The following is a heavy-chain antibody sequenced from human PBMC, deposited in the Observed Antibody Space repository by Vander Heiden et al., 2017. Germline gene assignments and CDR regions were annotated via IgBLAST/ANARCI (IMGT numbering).Heavy chain of an antibody. D-gene: IGHD5-12*01. V-gene: IGHV3-21*01. Sequence: EVQLVESGGGLVKPGGSLRLSCAASGFTFSSYSMNWVRQAAGKGLEWVSSISSSSSYIYYADSVKDRFTISRDNAKNSLYLQMNSLRAEDTAVYYCARVGGWPGGALDIWGQGTMVTVSS. CDR1: GFTFSSYS. CDR2: ISSSSSYI. J-gene: IGHJ3*02. CDR3: ARVGGWPGGALDI.